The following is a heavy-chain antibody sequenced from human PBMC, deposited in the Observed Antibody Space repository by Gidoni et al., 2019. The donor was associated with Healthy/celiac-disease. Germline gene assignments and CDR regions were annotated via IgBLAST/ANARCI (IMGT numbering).Heavy chain of an antibody. CDR2: IWYDGSNK. V-gene: IGHV3-33*01. CDR1: GVTFSSHG. Sequence: QVQLVESGGGVVQPGRSLSLSCAASGVTFSSHGMHWVRQAPGKGLEWVAVIWYDGSNKYYADSVKGRFTISRDNSKNTLYLQMNSLRAEDTAVYYCASAGYCSSTSCYPFDPWGQGTLVTVSS. D-gene: IGHD2-2*01. CDR3: ASAGYCSSTSCYPFDP. J-gene: IGHJ5*02.